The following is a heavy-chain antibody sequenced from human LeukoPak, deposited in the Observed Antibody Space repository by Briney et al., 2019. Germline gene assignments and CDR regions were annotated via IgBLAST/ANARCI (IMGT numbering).Heavy chain of an antibody. CDR3: ARDLYEVVPAAAPYYYYGMDV. V-gene: IGHV1-2*02. CDR1: GYTFTGYY. J-gene: IGHJ6*02. Sequence: GASVKVSCKASGYTFTGYYMHWVRQAPGQGLGWMGWINPNSGGTNYAQKFQGRVTMTRDTSISTAYMELSRLRSDDTAVYYCARDLYEVVPAAAPYYYYGMDVWGQGTTVTVSS. CDR2: INPNSGGT. D-gene: IGHD2-2*01.